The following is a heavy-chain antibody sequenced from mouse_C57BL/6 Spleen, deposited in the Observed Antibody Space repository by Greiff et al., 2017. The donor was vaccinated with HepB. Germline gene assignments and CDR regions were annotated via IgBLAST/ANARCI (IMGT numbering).Heavy chain of an antibody. Sequence: DVQLVESGGGLVKPGGSLKLSCAASGFTFSSYAMSWVRQTPEKRLEWVATISDGGSYTYYPDNVKGRFTISRDNAKNNLYLQMSHLKSEDTAMYYCARVGNYDAMDYWGQGTSVTVSS. CDR2: ISDGGSYT. J-gene: IGHJ4*01. D-gene: IGHD2-1*01. CDR3: ARVGNYDAMDY. CDR1: GFTFSSYA. V-gene: IGHV5-4*01.